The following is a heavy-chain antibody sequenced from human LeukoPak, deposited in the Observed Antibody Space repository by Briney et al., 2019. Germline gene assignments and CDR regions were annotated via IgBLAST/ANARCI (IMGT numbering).Heavy chain of an antibody. J-gene: IGHJ4*02. V-gene: IGHV4-34*01. CDR2: INQSGST. CDR3: ARKGPEHLPTYFDH. CDR1: GGSISGYY. D-gene: IGHD2-21*01. Sequence: SETLSLTCTVYGGSISGYYWSWIRQPPGKGLEWIGEINQSGSTNYNPSLSGRVAISLDKSRNHFTLMVTAVTAADTAFYYCARKGPEHLPTYFDHWGRGILVTVSS.